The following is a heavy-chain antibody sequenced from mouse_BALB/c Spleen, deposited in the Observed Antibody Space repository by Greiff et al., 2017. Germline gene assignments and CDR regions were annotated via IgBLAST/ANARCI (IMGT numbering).Heavy chain of an antibody. CDR1: GFTFSSFG. CDR2: ISSGSSTI. D-gene: IGHD1-1*01. J-gene: IGHJ4*01. CDR3: ARQFITTVFDYYAMDY. Sequence: EVQLVESGGGLVQPGGSRKLSCAASGFTFSSFGMHWVRQAPEKGLEWVAYISSGSSTIYYADTVKGRITISRDNPKNTLFLQMTSLRSEDTAMYYCARQFITTVFDYYAMDYWGQGTSVTVSS. V-gene: IGHV5-17*02.